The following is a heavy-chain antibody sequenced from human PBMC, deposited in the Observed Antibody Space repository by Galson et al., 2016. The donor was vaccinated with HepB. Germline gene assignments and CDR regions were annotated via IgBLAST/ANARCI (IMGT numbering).Heavy chain of an antibody. V-gene: IGHV3-30*18. CDR1: GFTFGSYG. J-gene: IGHJ4*02. D-gene: IGHD2-2*01. Sequence: SLRLSCAASGFTFGSYGMHWVRQAPGKGLEWVAFISYDGSNKKYADSVKGRFTISRDNSKKTLYLQMNSLRAEDTAVYYCAKDGWIDCSSASCHDHFHYWGQGTLVTVSS. CDR2: ISYDGSNK. CDR3: AKDGWIDCSSASCHDHFHY.